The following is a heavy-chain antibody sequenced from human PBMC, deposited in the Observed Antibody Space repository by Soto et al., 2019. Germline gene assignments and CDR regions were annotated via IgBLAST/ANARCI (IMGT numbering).Heavy chain of an antibody. D-gene: IGHD3-22*01. V-gene: IGHV4-59*08. J-gene: IGHJ5*02. CDR3: ARRRYYDSSGRRGWFDP. CDR1: GGSISSYY. CDR2: IYYSGST. Sequence: QVQLQESGPGLVKPSETLSLTCTVSGGSISSYYWSWIRQPPGKGLEWIGYIYYSGSTNYNPSLKGLVTLAIDTSMNQFSLKLSSVTAADTAVYYCARRRYYDSSGRRGWFDPWGQGTLVTVSS.